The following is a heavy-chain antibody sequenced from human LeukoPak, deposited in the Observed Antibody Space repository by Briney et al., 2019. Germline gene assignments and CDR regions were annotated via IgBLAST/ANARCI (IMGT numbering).Heavy chain of an antibody. D-gene: IGHD1-1*01. CDR2: IGAGGTFT. CDR3: AKGQELDDGVFDS. V-gene: IGHV3-23*01. CDR1: GFTFSSYA. J-gene: IGHJ4*02. Sequence: GGSLRLSCTASGFTFSSYAMNWVRQAPGKGLEWVSGIGAGGTFTYYADSVKGRFTISRDNSKNTLYLELNSLRVEDTATFYCAKGQELDDGVFDSWGQGTMVTVSS.